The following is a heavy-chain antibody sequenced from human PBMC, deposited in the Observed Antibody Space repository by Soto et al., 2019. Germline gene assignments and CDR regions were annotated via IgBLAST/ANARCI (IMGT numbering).Heavy chain of an antibody. D-gene: IGHD6-13*01. CDR1: GGSISSYY. CDR2: IYYSGST. Sequence: TSETLSLTCTVSGGSISSYYWSWIRQPPGKGLEWIGYIYYSGSTNYNPSLKSRVTMSLDKSKNQLSLILYSVTAADTGVYYCARYSAASGTYYFDYWGQGTLVTVSS. J-gene: IGHJ4*01. CDR3: ARYSAASGTYYFDY. V-gene: IGHV4-59*12.